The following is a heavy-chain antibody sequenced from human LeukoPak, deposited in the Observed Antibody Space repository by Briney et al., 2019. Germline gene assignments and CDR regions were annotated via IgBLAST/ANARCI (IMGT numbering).Heavy chain of an antibody. D-gene: IGHD2-15*01. Sequence: PGGSLRLSCAASGFTFDDYAMHWVRQAPGKGLEWVSVIYSGGSTYYADSVKGRFTISRDNSKNTLYLQMNSLRAEDTAVYYCAKETRWFAGVPYFDLWGRGTLVTVSS. CDR2: IYSGGST. V-gene: IGHV3-66*01. CDR1: GFTFDDYA. J-gene: IGHJ2*01. CDR3: AKETRWFAGVPYFDL.